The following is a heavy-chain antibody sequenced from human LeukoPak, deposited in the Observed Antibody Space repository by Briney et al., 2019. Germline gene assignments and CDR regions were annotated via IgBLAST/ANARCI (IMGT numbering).Heavy chain of an antibody. D-gene: IGHD3-10*02. V-gene: IGHV3-48*03. CDR1: GFTFSITY. CDR2: ISSSGSTI. Sequence: GGSLRLSCTASGFTFSITYMAWVRQAPGKGLEWVSYISSSGSTIYYADSVKGRFTISRDNAKNSLYLQMNSLRAEDTAVYYCAELGITMIGGVWGKGTTVTISS. CDR3: AELGITMIGGV. J-gene: IGHJ6*04.